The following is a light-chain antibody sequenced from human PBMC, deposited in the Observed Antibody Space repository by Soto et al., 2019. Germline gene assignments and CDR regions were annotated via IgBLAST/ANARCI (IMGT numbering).Light chain of an antibody. V-gene: IGKV1-33*01. CDR2: DAS. Sequence: DVQMTQSPSALSASVRDRVTITCQASQDISDVLNWYQQQPGKAPKVLIYDASKLQTGVPSRFSGRGSGKDFTFTISSLQPDDSGTYYCQQFYDLPITFGQGRRLEIK. CDR3: QQFYDLPIT. CDR1: QDISDV. J-gene: IGKJ5*01.